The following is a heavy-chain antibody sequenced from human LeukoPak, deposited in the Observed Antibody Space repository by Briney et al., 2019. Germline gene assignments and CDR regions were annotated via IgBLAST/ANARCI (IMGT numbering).Heavy chain of an antibody. CDR3: ARDPGSPTPIDY. CDR1: GYTFTAYF. CDR2: INIHSGGT. V-gene: IGHV1-2*02. Sequence: ASVKASCKASGYTFTAYFMHWVRQAPGQGLEWMGWINIHSGGTSYAQNFQGRVTMTRDTSINTDYMELSSLRSDDTAVYYCARDPGSPTPIDYWGQGTLVAVSS. J-gene: IGHJ4*02. D-gene: IGHD3-10*01.